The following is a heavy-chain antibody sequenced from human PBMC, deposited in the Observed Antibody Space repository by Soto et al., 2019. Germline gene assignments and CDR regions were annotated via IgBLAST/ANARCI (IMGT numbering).Heavy chain of an antibody. J-gene: IGHJ6*02. CDR1: GGTFSSYT. CDR3: AADPQDDYVWGSYRTYYYYGMDV. Sequence: SVKVSCKASGGTFSSYTISWVRQAPGQRPEWIGWIVVGSGNTNYAQKFQERVTITRDMSTSTAYMELSSLRSEDTAVYYCAADPQDDYVWGSYRTYYYYGMDVWGQGTTVTVSS. CDR2: IVVGSGNT. V-gene: IGHV1-58*02. D-gene: IGHD3-16*02.